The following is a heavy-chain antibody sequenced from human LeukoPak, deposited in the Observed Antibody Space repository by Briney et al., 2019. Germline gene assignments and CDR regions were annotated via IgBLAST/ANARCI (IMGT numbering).Heavy chain of an antibody. Sequence: SETLSLTCTVSGGSISSYYWSWIRQPPGKGLEWIGYIYYSGSTNYNPSLKSRVPISVDTSKNQSSLKLSSVTAADTAVYYCAVGGLYRSYYYGMDVWGQGTTVTVSS. CDR3: AVGGLYRSYYYGMDV. D-gene: IGHD3-16*01. J-gene: IGHJ6*02. CDR1: GGSISSYY. CDR2: IYYSGST. V-gene: IGHV4-59*01.